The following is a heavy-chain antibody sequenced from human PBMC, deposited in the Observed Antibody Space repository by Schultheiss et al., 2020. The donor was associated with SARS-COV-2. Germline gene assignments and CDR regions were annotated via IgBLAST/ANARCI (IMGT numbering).Heavy chain of an antibody. CDR2: INHSGST. D-gene: IGHD4-17*01. CDR1: GGSFSGCY. V-gene: IGHV4-34*01. CDR3: ARAYDYGDYNWFDP. Sequence: SETLSLTCAVYGGSFSGCYWSWIRQPPGKGLEWIGEINHSGSTNYNPSLKSRVTISVDTSKNQFSLKLSSVTAADTAVYYCARAYDYGDYNWFDPWGQGTLVTVSS. J-gene: IGHJ5*02.